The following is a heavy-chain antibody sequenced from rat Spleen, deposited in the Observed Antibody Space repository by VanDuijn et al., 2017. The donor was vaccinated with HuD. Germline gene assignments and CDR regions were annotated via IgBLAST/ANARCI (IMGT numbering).Heavy chain of an antibody. CDR2: MYYDGDT. V-gene: IGHV2-63*01. J-gene: IGHJ2*01. CDR1: GFSLTSYS. D-gene: IGHD1-12*01. CDR3: ARSDYSILYYFDY. Sequence: QVQLRESGPGLVQSSQTLSLTCIVSGFSLTSYSVSWVRQPSGKGPEWMGRMYYDGDTAYNSALKSRLSISRDTSKNQVFLKMSNLQTDDTPMYFCARSDYSILYYFDYWGQEVKVTVSS.